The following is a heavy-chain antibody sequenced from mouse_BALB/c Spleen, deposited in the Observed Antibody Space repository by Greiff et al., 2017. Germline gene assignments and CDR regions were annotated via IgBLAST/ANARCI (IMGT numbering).Heavy chain of an antibody. V-gene: IGHV1-9*01. CDR2: ILPGSGST. D-gene: IGHD2-1*01. CDR1: GYTFSSYW. CDR3: AISYGNYLAWFAY. J-gene: IGHJ3*01. Sequence: VQLKQSGAELMKPGASVKISCKATGYTFSSYWIEWVKQRPGHGLEWIGEILPGSGSTNYNEKFKGKATFTADTSSNTAYMQLSSLTSEDSAVYYCAISYGNYLAWFAYWGQGTLVTVSA.